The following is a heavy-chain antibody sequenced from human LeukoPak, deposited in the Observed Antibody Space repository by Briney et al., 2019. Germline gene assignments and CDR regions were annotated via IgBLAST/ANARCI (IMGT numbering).Heavy chain of an antibody. CDR3: ARASGVKYPNWFDP. J-gene: IGHJ5*02. Sequence: SETLSLTCGVSGYSISSDYYYWVWIRHSPGTGLEWIGSISHSGSTYYNPSLRSRVTISVDTSKSQFSLTVRSMTAADTAMYYCARASGVKYPNWFDPWGQGILVTVSS. CDR2: ISHSGST. V-gene: IGHV4-38-2*01. D-gene: IGHD2-2*01. CDR1: GYSISSDYYY.